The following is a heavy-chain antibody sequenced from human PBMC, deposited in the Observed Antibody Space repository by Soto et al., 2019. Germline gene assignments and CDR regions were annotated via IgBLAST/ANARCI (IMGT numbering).Heavy chain of an antibody. J-gene: IGHJ4*02. CDR1: GFSLTSHEMR. D-gene: IGHD1-1*01. Sequence: SGPTLVNPTQTLTLTCTFSGFSLTSHEMRVTWIRQPPGKALEWLASIDWDGEKFYSSSLRTRLTISKDSSKNQVVLTMTNMDPVDTATYYCARTTITGTDYVGQGTLVTVFS. V-gene: IGHV2-70*04. CDR2: IDWDGEK. CDR3: ARTTITGTDY.